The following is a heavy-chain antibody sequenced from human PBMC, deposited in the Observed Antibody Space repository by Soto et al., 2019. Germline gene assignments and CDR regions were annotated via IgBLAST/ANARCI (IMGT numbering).Heavy chain of an antibody. CDR2: ITSDSSTI. Sequence: GGSLRLSCAASGFTFSRYSMNWVRQAPGKGLEWISYITSDSSTIYYADSVKGRFTISRDNAKNSLFLQMDSLIDEDTAMYYCARDNAKAGSFDPWAQGTLVPSPQ. CDR1: GFTFSRYS. J-gene: IGHJ5*02. D-gene: IGHD6-13*01. V-gene: IGHV3-48*02. CDR3: ARDNAKAGSFDP.